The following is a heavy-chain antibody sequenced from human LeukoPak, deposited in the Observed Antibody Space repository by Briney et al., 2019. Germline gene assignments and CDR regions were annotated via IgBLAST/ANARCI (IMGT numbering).Heavy chain of an antibody. D-gene: IGHD6-19*01. V-gene: IGHV1-2*02. CDR2: INPNSGGT. CDR1: GYTFTGYY. J-gene: IGHJ4*02. CDR3: ARWDIAVAGTGY. Sequence: ASVKVSCKASGYTFTGYYMHWVRQAPGQGLEWMGWINPNSGGTNYAQKFQGRVTMTRDTSISTTYMELSRLRSDDTAVYYCARWDIAVAGTGYWGQGTLVTVSS.